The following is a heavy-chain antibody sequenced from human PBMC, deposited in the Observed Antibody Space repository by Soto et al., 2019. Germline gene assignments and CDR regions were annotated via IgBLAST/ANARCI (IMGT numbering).Heavy chain of an antibody. CDR1: GFTFTSAA. V-gene: IGHV3-23*01. Sequence: HPGGSLRLSCAASGFTFTSAAMSWLRQAPGKGLEWVSTISGSAASTYYADSVKGRFTISRDNSKNTLYLQMNSLRAEDTAVYYCAKTRDNGLYFYFDSWGQGTLVTVSS. CDR2: ISGSAAST. CDR3: AKTRDNGLYFYFDS. D-gene: IGHD1-26*01. J-gene: IGHJ4*02.